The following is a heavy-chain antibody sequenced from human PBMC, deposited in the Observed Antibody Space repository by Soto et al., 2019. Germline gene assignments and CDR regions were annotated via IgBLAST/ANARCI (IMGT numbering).Heavy chain of an antibody. V-gene: IGHV3-23*01. CDR1: GFTFSSYA. CDR3: ARDALGHYDFWSGYLDNWFDP. J-gene: IGHJ5*02. CDR2: ISGSGGST. D-gene: IGHD3-3*01. Sequence: GGSLRLSCAASGFTFSSYAMSWVRQAPGKGLEWVSAISGSGGSTYYADSVKGRFTISRDNSKNTLYLQMNSLRAEDTAVYYCARDALGHYDFWSGYLDNWFDPWGQGTLVTVSS.